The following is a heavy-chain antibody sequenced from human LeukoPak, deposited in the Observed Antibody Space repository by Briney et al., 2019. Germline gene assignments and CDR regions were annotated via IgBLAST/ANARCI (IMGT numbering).Heavy chain of an antibody. CDR2: ISSSSSTI. D-gene: IGHD4-17*01. Sequence: GGSLRLSCAASGFTFSSYGMHWVRQAPGKGLEWVSYISSSSSTIYYADSVKGRFTISRDNAKNSLYLQMNSLRAEDTAVYYCARALPYGDYALDYWGQGTLVTVSS. CDR1: GFTFSSYG. J-gene: IGHJ4*02. CDR3: ARALPYGDYALDY. V-gene: IGHV3-48*01.